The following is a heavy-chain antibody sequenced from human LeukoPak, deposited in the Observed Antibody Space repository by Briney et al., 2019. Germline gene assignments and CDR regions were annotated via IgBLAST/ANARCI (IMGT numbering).Heavy chain of an antibody. CDR1: GYTFTGYY. CDR2: INPNSGGT. D-gene: IGHD2-2*01. J-gene: IGHJ4*02. Sequence: ASVKVSCKASGYTFTGYYMHWVRQAPGQGLEWMGWINPNSGGTNYAQKFQGWVTMTRDMSISTAYMELSRLRSDDTAVYYCARVACSSTSCALDYWGQGTLVTVSS. V-gene: IGHV1-2*04. CDR3: ARVACSSTSCALDY.